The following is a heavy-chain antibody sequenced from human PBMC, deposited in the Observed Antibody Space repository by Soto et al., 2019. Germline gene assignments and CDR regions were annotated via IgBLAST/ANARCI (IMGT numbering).Heavy chain of an antibody. CDR2: IYYSGST. D-gene: IGHD3-10*01. J-gene: IGHJ6*02. CDR1: GGSISSYY. V-gene: IGHV4-59*01. CDR3: ARAKPLWFGELLSEDYYGMDV. Sequence: SETLSLTCTVSGGSISSYYWSWIRQPPGKGLEWIGYIYYSGSTNYNPSLKSRVTISVDTSKNQFSLKLSSVTAADTAVYYCARAKPLWFGELLSEDYYGMDVWGQGTTVTVSS.